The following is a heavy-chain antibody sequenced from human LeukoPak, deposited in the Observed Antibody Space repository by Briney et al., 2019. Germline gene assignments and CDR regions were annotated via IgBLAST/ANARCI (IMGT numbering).Heavy chain of an antibody. CDR3: AKGRDRAFDY. J-gene: IGHJ4*02. CDR1: GFTFTNFG. CDR2: INYLGSTR. V-gene: IGHV3-30*02. D-gene: IGHD1-14*01. Sequence: GGSLRLTCAASGFTFTNFGMHWVRQAPGKGLEWVAFINYLGSTRFYADSVKGRFTVSRDDSMSTLYLQMNSLRPEDMAVYYCAKGRDRAFDYWGQGTLVTVSS.